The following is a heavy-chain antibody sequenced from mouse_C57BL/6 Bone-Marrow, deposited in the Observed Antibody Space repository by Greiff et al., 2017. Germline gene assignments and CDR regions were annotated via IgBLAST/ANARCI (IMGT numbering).Heavy chain of an antibody. D-gene: IGHD2-3*01. CDR2: IDPSDSYT. CDR1: GYTFTSYW. CDR3: AREDGYWSY. J-gene: IGHJ2*01. Sequence: QVQLQQPGAELVKPGASVKLSCKASGYTFTSYWMQWVKQRPGQGLEWIGEIDPSDSYTNYNQKFKGKATLTVDTSSSTAYMQLSSLTSEVSAVYYCAREDGYWSYWGQGTTLTVSS. V-gene: IGHV1-50*01.